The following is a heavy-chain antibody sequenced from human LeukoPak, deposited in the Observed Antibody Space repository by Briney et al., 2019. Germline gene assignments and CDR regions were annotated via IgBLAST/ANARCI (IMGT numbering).Heavy chain of an antibody. D-gene: IGHD3-22*01. CDR2: INPNSDVT. Sequence: AAVKVSCEASGYTFTGYYIHWVRQAPGQGLEWAGRINPNSDVTNYAQKFRGRVTMTRDTSISTAYMGLSSLRSDDTAVYYCAREGGFDYDSRGYLDYWGQGTLVTVSS. V-gene: IGHV1-2*06. CDR3: AREGGFDYDSRGYLDY. J-gene: IGHJ4*02. CDR1: GYTFTGYY.